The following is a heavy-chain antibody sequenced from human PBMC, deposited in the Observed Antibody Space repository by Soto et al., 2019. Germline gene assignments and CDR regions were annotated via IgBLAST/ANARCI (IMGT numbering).Heavy chain of an antibody. CDR1: GCSSGNVC. V-gene: IGHV4-59*01. J-gene: IGHJ5*02. CDR3: ARESRYCSNTNCYHWFDP. CDR2: IYNSGST. D-gene: IGHD2-2*01. Sequence: SETLSLTCTVSGCSSGNVCWRWIRQPPGKGLEWIGYIYNSGSTNYNPSLKSRVTISVDTSKNQFSLKLSSVTAADTAIYYCARESRYCSNTNCYHWFDPWGQGTVVTVSS.